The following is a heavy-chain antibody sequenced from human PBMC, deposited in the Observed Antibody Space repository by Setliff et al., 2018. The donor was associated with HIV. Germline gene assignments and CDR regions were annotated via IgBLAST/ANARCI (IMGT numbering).Heavy chain of an antibody. CDR3: VRDLPPDY. V-gene: IGHV3-53*01. J-gene: IGHJ4*02. Sequence: GGSLRLSCAASGFTVSGNLMAWVRLAPGQGLEWVSVVYSAGNTYYADSVKGRFTVSRDESENTMYLQMRSLRAEDTAVYYCVRDLPPDYWGQGTLVTVSS. CDR2: VYSAGNT. CDR1: GFTVSGNL.